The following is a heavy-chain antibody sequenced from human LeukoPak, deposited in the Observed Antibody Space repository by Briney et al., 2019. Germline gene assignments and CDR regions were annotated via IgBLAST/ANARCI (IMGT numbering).Heavy chain of an antibody. CDR2: IKEDGSEK. V-gene: IGHV3-7*01. CDR3: TRALS. J-gene: IGHJ5*02. CDR1: GFTFSSQW. Sequence: PGGSLRLSCAASGFTFSSQWMSWVRQAPGKGLEWVADIKEDGSEKSYVDSVKGRFTISRDNAKNSLYLQMNSLRAEDTAVSTCTRALSWGQGTLVTVSS.